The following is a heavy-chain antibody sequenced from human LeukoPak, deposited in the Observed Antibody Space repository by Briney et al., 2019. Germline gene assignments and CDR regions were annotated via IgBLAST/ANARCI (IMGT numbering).Heavy chain of an antibody. CDR2: INHSGST. Sequence: SETLSLTCAVYGGSFSGYYWSWIRQPPGKGLEWIGEINHSGSTNYNPSLKSRVAISVDTSKNQFSLKLSSVTAADTAVYYCAHTEGSGLDFDYWGQGTLVTVSS. CDR1: GGSFSGYY. J-gene: IGHJ4*02. CDR3: AHTEGSGLDFDY. V-gene: IGHV4-34*01. D-gene: IGHD6-19*01.